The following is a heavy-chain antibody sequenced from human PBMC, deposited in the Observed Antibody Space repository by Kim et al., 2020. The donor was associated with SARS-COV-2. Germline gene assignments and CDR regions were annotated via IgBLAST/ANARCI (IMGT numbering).Heavy chain of an antibody. CDR2: IIPIFGTA. V-gene: IGHV1-69*13. Sequence: SVKVSCKASGGTFSSYAISWVRQAPGQGLEWMGGIIPIFGTANYAQKFQGRVTITADESTSTAYMELSSLRSEDTAVYYCASHETYYYDSSGYYPFDYWGQGTLVTVSS. D-gene: IGHD3-22*01. CDR3: ASHETYYYDSSGYYPFDY. J-gene: IGHJ4*02. CDR1: GGTFSSYA.